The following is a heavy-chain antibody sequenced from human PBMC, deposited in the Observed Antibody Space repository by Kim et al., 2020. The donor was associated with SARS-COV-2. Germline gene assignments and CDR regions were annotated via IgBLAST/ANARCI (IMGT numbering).Heavy chain of an antibody. CDR2: ISSSGSTI. J-gene: IGHJ4*02. D-gene: IGHD1-26*01. CDR3: ARADVEWELLAPVADY. Sequence: GGSLRLSCAASGFTFSDYYMSWIRQAPGKGLEWVSYISSSGSTIYYADSVKGRFTISRDNAKNSMYLQMNSLRAEDTAVYYCARADVEWELLAPVADYWGQGTLVTVSS. V-gene: IGHV3-11*01. CDR1: GFTFSDYY.